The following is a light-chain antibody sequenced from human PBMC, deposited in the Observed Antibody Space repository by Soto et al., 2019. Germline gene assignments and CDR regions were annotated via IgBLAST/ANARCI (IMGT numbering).Light chain of an antibody. Sequence: EIVLTQSPGTLSLSPGDRATLSCRASQRVISSVAWYQQKPGQAPRLLIYGASHRPTGLPDRFSGSGSGTDFTLTISRLEPEDFAVYYCQQYGTSLITFGQGTRLEIK. J-gene: IGKJ5*01. CDR1: QRVISSV. CDR2: GAS. CDR3: QQYGTSLIT. V-gene: IGKV3-20*01.